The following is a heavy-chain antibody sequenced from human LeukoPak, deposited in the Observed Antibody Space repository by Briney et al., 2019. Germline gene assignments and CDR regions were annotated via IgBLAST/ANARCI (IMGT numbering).Heavy chain of an antibody. CDR3: ARGPVSSRGMDV. CDR1: GYTFTSYD. Sequence: ASVKVSCKASGYTFTSYDINWVRQATGQGLEWMGFKNPNSGRTGFAQKFQGRFTMTTDTSISTAYMELSSLTSEDTAVYYCARGPVSSRGMDVWGQGTTVTVSS. J-gene: IGHJ6*02. CDR2: KNPNSGRT. V-gene: IGHV1-8*01.